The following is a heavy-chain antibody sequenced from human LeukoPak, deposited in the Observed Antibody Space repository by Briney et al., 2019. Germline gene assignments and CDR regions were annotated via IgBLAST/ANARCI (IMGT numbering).Heavy chain of an antibody. V-gene: IGHV4-31*03. CDR2: ISYSGST. D-gene: IGHD3-3*01. CDR3: ARDRYDSYPMDV. Sequence: SETLSLTCTVSGDSIRSNNYYWGWIRQHPGKGLEWIGYISYSGSTYYNPSLKSRVTLSVDTSENQFSLKLSSVTAADTAVYYCARDRYDSYPMDVWGQGTTVTVSS. CDR1: GDSIRSNNYY. J-gene: IGHJ6*02.